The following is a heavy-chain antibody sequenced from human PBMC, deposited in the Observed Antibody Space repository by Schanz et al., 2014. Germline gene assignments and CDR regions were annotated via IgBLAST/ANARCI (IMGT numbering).Heavy chain of an antibody. Sequence: EVQLLESGGGLVQPGGSLRLSCAASGFIVSSTYMTWVRQAPGKGLEWVSSISSSGSSIYYADSVKGRFTISRDNANNSLFLRMNSLRAEDTAVYYCASDYNYFETEAPWGLGTLVTVSS. J-gene: IGHJ5*02. CDR2: ISSSGSSI. V-gene: IGHV3-21*06. D-gene: IGHD3-16*01. CDR1: GFIVSSTY. CDR3: ASDYNYFETEAP.